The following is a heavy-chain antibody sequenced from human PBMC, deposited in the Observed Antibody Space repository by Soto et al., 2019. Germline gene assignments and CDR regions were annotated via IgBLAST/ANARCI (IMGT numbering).Heavy chain of an antibody. CDR1: GFTFSDHY. V-gene: IGHV3-11*06. CDR3: ARDSTGGPHYFDY. D-gene: IGHD2-15*01. Sequence: PGGSLRLTCAASGFTFSDHYMSWIRQAPGKGLEWVSYISGSTTYTNYADSVKGRFTISRDSAKNSLYLQMNSLRAEDTAVYYCARDSTGGPHYFDYWGQGTLVTVSS. CDR2: ISGSTTYT. J-gene: IGHJ4*02.